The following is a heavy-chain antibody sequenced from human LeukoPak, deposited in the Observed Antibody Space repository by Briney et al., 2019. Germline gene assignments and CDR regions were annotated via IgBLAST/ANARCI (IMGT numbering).Heavy chain of an antibody. D-gene: IGHD3-3*01. Sequence: GGSLRLSCAVSGFPLSDAWMNWVRQAPGKGLEWVGRIKSKTDGGTTDYAAPVKGRFTISRDDSKNTLYLQMNSLKTEDTAVYYCTTDGAARIRFLEWFAETNHGDYYYGMDVWGQGTTVTVSS. V-gene: IGHV3-15*07. J-gene: IGHJ6*02. CDR1: GFPLSDAW. CDR2: IKSKTDGGTT. CDR3: TTDGAARIRFLEWFAETNHGDYYYGMDV.